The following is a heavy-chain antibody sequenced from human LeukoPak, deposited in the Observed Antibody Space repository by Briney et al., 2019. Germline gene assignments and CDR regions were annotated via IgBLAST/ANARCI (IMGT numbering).Heavy chain of an antibody. CDR1: GGTFSSYA. Sequence: ASVKVSYKASGGTFSSYAISWVRQAPGQGLEWMGWINPDSGGTYYAQRFQGRVTMTRDTSISTAYMELSRLISDDTAVYYCARAFGSSAYYYYWGQGTLVTVSS. J-gene: IGHJ4*02. CDR2: INPDSGGT. D-gene: IGHD3-22*01. CDR3: ARAFGSSAYYYY. V-gene: IGHV1-2*02.